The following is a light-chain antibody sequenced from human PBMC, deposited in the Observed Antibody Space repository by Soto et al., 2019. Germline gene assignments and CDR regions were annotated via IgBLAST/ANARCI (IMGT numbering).Light chain of an antibody. Sequence: QSALTQPPSASGSPGQSVTISCTGTSSDIGGYNYVSWYQQHPNKAPKLMIYEVSRRPSGVPDRFSGSTSGNTASLTVSGLQAEDEADYYCSSYTGSNTYVVFGGGTKLTVL. CDR2: EVS. J-gene: IGLJ2*01. CDR3: SSYTGSNTYVV. V-gene: IGLV2-8*01. CDR1: SSDIGGYNY.